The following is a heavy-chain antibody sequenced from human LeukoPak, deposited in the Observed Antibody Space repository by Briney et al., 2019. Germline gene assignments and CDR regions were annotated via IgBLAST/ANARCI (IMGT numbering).Heavy chain of an antibody. V-gene: IGHV4-34*01. Sequence: SETLSLTCAVYGGSFTGYYWTWIRQPPGKGLEWIGDINHSGSTNYNLSLKSRVTISVDTSQNQFSLKLSSVTAADTAVYYCARVAQIAVAGTFGYWGQGTLVTVSS. J-gene: IGHJ4*02. D-gene: IGHD6-19*01. CDR3: ARVAQIAVAGTFGY. CDR2: INHSGST. CDR1: GGSFTGYY.